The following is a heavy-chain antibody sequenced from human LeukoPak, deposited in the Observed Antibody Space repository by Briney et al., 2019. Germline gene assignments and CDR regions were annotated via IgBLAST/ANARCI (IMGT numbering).Heavy chain of an antibody. D-gene: IGHD3-10*01. CDR2: ISAYNGNT. V-gene: IGHV1-18*01. Sequence: ASVKVSCKASGGTFSSYAISWVRQAPGQGLEWMGWISAYNGNTNYAQKLQGRVTMTTDTSTSTAYMELRSLRSDDTAVHYCARETTMYYYGSGSSGGMDVWGQGATVTVSS. CDR1: GGTFSSYA. CDR3: ARETTMYYYGSGSSGGMDV. J-gene: IGHJ6*02.